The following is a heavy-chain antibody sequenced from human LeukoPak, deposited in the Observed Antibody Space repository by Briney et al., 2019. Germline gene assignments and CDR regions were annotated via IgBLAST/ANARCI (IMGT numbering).Heavy chain of an antibody. D-gene: IGHD3-16*01. CDR3: ARMVRRTFHFDY. Sequence: SETLSLTCTVSGGSISSDSYYWRWIRQPAGKGREWIGRIYTSGSTNYNPSLKSRVTISVDTSKNQFSLKLSSVTAADTAVYYCARMVRRTFHFDYWGQGTLVTVSS. CDR2: IYTSGST. CDR1: GGSISSDSYY. J-gene: IGHJ4*02. V-gene: IGHV4-61*02.